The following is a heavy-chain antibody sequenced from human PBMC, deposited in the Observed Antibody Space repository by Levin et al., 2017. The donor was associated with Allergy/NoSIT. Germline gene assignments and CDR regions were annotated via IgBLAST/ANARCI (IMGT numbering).Heavy chain of an antibody. J-gene: IGHJ4*02. CDR3: ARDGGYCSSGSCHSSFDY. CDR1: GFIFTSYW. V-gene: IGHV3-7*01. D-gene: IGHD2-15*01. CDR2: IKQDGSGK. Sequence: GESLKISCAASGFIFTSYWMSWVRQPPGKGLEWVANIKQDGSGKNYVDSVKGRFTISRDNAKNSLFLQINSLRAEDTAIYYCARDGGYCSSGSCHSSFDYWGQGILVTVSS.